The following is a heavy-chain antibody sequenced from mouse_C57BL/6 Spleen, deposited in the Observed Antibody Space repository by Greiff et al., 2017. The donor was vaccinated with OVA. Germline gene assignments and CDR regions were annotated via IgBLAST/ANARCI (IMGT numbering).Heavy chain of an antibody. Sequence: EVQLQQSVAELVRPGASVKLSCTASGFTIKNTYMHWVKQRPEQGLEWIGRIDPANGNTKYAPKFQGKATITADTSSNTAYLQLSSLTSEDTAIYYCASDSYWYLDVWGTGTTVTVSS. V-gene: IGHV14-3*01. CDR2: IDPANGNT. J-gene: IGHJ1*03. CDR1: GFTIKNTY. CDR3: ASDSYWYLDV.